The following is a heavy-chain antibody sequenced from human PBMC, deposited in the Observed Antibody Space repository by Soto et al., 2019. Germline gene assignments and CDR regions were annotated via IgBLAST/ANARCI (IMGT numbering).Heavy chain of an antibody. V-gene: IGHV4-59*08. D-gene: IGHD2-21*01. Sequence: TSETLSLTCTVSGDSIRSSSYWGWIRQPPGKGLEWVGYIYYSGTTYYNPSLKSRVTLSLETSKSQFSLRLSSVTASDTAVYYCARLGAYYQSLDPWGQGTLVTVSS. J-gene: IGHJ5*02. CDR1: GDSIRSSSY. CDR2: IYYSGTT. CDR3: ARLGAYYQSLDP.